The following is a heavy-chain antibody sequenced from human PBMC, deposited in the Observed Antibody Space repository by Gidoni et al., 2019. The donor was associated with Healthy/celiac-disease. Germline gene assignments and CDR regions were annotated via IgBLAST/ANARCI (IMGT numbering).Heavy chain of an antibody. CDR3: ARDPVDTAMGNFDY. V-gene: IGHV1-69*08. Sequence: QVQLVQSGAEVKKPGSSVKVSCKATGGTVSSYTISWVRQAPGQGLEWMGRIIPILGRANYAQKFQGIVTITADKSASTAYMELSSLRSEDTAVYYGARDPVDTAMGNFDYWGQGTLVTVSS. CDR2: IIPILGRA. J-gene: IGHJ4*02. D-gene: IGHD5-18*01. CDR1: GGTVSSYT.